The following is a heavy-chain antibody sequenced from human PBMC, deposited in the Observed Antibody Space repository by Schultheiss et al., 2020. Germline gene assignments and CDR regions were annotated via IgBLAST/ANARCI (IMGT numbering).Heavy chain of an antibody. Sequence: GGSLRLSCAASGFTFSSYSMNWVRQAPGKGLEWVSYISSSSSTIYYADSVKGRFTISRDNAKNSLYLQMNSLRAEDTAVYYCARDLWFGELSQKYYYYGMDVWGQGTTVTVSS. V-gene: IGHV3-48*01. D-gene: IGHD3-10*01. J-gene: IGHJ6*02. CDR3: ARDLWFGELSQKYYYYGMDV. CDR1: GFTFSSYS. CDR2: ISSSSSTI.